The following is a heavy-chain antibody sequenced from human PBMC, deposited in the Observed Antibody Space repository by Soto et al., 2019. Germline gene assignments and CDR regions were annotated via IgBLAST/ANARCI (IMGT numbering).Heavy chain of an antibody. CDR3: AKDLYDLDV. V-gene: IGHV3-30*18. J-gene: IGHJ6*02. Sequence: QVQLVESVGGVGQPGRSLRLSCAASGFTFSSYGMHWVRQAPGKGLEWVAVISYDGSNKYYADSVNGRFTISRDNSKNTLYLQMNTLSAEDTALYYYAKDLYDLDVWAQGTTVTVSS. CDR2: ISYDGSNK. CDR1: GFTFSSYG. D-gene: IGHD2-2*02.